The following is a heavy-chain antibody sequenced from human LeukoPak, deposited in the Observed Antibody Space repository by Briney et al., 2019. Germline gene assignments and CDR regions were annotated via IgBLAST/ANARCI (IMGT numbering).Heavy chain of an antibody. CDR1: GYSISSGYY. D-gene: IGHD2-2*01. J-gene: IGHJ5*02. Sequence: PSETLSLTCAVSGYSISSGYYWGWIRQPPGKGLEWIGSIYHSGSTYYNPSLKSRVTISVDPSKNQFSLKLSSVTAADTAVYYCARNKGCSSNSFYLGWFAPWGQGTLLTVSS. V-gene: IGHV4-38-2*01. CDR3: ARNKGCSSNSFYLGWFAP. CDR2: IYHSGST.